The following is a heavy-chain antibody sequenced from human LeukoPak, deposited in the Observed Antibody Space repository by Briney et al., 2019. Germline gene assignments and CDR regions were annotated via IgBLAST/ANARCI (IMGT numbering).Heavy chain of an antibody. CDR1: GYTFTSYG. CDR2: ISAYNGNT. V-gene: IGHV1-18*01. CDR3: ARDVGGSYTLNWFDP. Sequence: ASVKVSCKASGYTFTSYGISWVRQAPGQGLEWMGWISAYNGNTNYAQKLQGRVTMTTDTSTSTAYVELRSLRSGDTAVYYCARDVGGSYTLNWFDPWGQGTLVTVSS. D-gene: IGHD1-26*01. J-gene: IGHJ5*02.